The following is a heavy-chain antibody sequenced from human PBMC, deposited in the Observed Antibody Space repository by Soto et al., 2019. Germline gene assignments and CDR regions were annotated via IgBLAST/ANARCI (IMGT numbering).Heavy chain of an antibody. CDR1: GYTFTSYS. Sequence: ASVKVCCKAFGYTFTSYSISWVGQAPGQGLEWMGWISAYNGNTNYAQKLQGRVTMTTDTSTSTAYMELRSLRSDDTAVYYCARTMSVYGSGSHFDYWGQGTLVTVSS. V-gene: IGHV1-18*01. CDR2: ISAYNGNT. J-gene: IGHJ4*02. D-gene: IGHD3-10*01. CDR3: ARTMSVYGSGSHFDY.